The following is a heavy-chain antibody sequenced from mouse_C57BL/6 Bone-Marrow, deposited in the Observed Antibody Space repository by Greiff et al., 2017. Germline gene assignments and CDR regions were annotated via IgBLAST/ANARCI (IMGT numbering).Heavy chain of an antibody. D-gene: IGHD1-1*01. CDR2: INPYNGGT. J-gene: IGHJ2*01. Sequence: VQLKESGPVLVKPGASVKMSCKASGYTFTDYYMNWVKQSHGKSLEWIGVINPYNGGTSYNQKFKGKATLTVDKSSSTAYMELNSLTSEDSAVYYCARSGYYGSTPYWGQGTTLTVSS. CDR1: GYTFTDYY. CDR3: ARSGYYGSTPY. V-gene: IGHV1-19*01.